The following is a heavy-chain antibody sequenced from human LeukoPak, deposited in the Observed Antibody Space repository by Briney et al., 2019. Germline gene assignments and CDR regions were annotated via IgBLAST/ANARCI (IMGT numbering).Heavy chain of an antibody. CDR3: AKDRGRRVGATTLFDY. D-gene: IGHD1-26*01. CDR1: GFTFSTYY. Sequence: PGGSLRLSCAASGFTFSTYYMSWVRQAPGKGLEWVSSICTSSSYIYYADSVKGRFTISRDNSKNTLYLQMNSLRAEDTAVYYCAKDRGRRVGATTLFDYWGQGTLVTVSS. J-gene: IGHJ4*02. CDR2: ICTSSSYI. V-gene: IGHV3-21*04.